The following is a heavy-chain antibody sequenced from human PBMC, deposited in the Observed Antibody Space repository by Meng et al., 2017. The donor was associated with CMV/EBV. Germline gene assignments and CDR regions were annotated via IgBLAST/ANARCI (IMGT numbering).Heavy chain of an antibody. CDR3: ARDPSPDIVVVPAARTGEYYYYYYGMDV. D-gene: IGHD2-2*01. CDR1: GFTFSSYS. J-gene: IGHJ6*02. CDR2: ISSSSSTI. Sequence: GESLKISCAASGFTFSSYSMNWVRQAPGKGLEWVSYISSSSSTIYYADSVKGRFTISRDNAKNSLYLQMNSLRAEDTAVYYCARDPSPDIVVVPAARTGEYYYYYYGMDVWGQGTTVTVSS. V-gene: IGHV3-48*04.